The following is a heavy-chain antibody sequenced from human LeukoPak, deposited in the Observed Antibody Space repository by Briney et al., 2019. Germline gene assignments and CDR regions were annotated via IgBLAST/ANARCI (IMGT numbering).Heavy chain of an antibody. CDR1: GFTFSTYG. CDR3: ANYEEP. CDR2: ISNDGINI. D-gene: IGHD5-12*01. J-gene: IGHJ4*02. V-gene: IGHV3-30*18. Sequence: PGGSLRLSCAASGFTFSTYGMHWVRQAPGKGLEWVAVISNDGINIYHGDSVKGRFTISRDNSKNTLYLQMNSPRPEDTAVYYCANYEEPWGQGTLVTVSS.